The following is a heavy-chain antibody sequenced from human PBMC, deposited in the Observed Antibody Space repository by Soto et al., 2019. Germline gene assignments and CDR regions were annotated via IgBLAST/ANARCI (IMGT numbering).Heavy chain of an antibody. CDR2: INYSGST. D-gene: IGHD1-7*01. CDR1: GGSFSGYY. CDR3: ARGPYNCNYQKPYYFYHYLSV. V-gene: IGHV4-34*01. J-gene: IGHJ6*03. Sequence: QVQLQQWGAGLLKPSETLSLTCAVYGGSFSGYYWSWIRQPPGKGLEWIGEINYSGSTNYNPSLTIQVTKSLDTSKHQFSLKLSSVTAADTAVYYCARGPYNCNYQKPYYFYHYLSVWGKGTPVTVSS.